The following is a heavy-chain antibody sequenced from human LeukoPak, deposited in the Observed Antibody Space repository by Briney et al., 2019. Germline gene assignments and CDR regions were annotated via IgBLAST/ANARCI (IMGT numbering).Heavy chain of an antibody. J-gene: IGHJ4*02. CDR1: GFTFSSYA. CDR3: ASPGGVRGFFWW. D-gene: IGHD3-16*01. CDR2: ITGSADST. Sequence: GGSLRLSCAASGFTFSSYAMSWVRQAPGKGLEWVSGITGSADSTYYADSVKGRFTISRDNSKNTLYLQMNSLRAEDTAVYYCASPGGVRGFFWWWGQGTLVTVSS. V-gene: IGHV3-23*01.